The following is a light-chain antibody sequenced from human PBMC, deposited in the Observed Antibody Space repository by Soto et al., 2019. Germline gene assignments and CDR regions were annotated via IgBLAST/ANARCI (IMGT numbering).Light chain of an antibody. V-gene: IGLV3-21*02. CDR3: HVWDNVGDHYV. CDR2: DDT. CDR1: NIGSKS. J-gene: IGLJ1*01. Sequence: SYELTQPPSVSVAPGQTARLACVGNNIGSKSVHWYQQRPGQAPVLVVYDDTDRPSGIPERFSGSNSGNTATLTISRVEAGDEADYYCHVWDNVGDHYVFGPGTKLTVL.